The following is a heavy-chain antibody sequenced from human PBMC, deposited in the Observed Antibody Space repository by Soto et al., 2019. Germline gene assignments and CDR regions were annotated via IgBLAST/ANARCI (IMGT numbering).Heavy chain of an antibody. CDR3: ARFYYDSSGYLPSPYYYYYGMDV. D-gene: IGHD3-22*01. V-gene: IGHV3-30*03. Sequence: PGGSLRLSCTTSGFTFSGFGMHWVRQAPGKGLQWVATISFDGSDEYYADSVRGRFTISRDNSKNTLYLQMNSLRAEDTAVYYCARFYYDSSGYLPSPYYYYYGMDVWGQGTTVTVSS. CDR2: ISFDGSDE. J-gene: IGHJ6*02. CDR1: GFTFSGFG.